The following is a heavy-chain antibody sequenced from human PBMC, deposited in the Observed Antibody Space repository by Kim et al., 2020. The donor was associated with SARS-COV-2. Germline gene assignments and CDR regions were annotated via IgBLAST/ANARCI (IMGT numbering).Heavy chain of an antibody. D-gene: IGHD6-19*01. V-gene: IGHV3-33*06. J-gene: IGHJ4*02. Sequence: SLKGRFTISRDNSKNQLYLQMNSLRAEDTAVYYCAKDLTSVDPNSSNGDYWGQGTLVTVSS. CDR3: AKDLTSVDPNSSNGDY.